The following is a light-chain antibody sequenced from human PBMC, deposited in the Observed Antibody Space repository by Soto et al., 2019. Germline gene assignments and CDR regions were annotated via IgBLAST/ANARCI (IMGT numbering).Light chain of an antibody. V-gene: IGKV3-15*01. CDR3: QQYNRWPLT. J-gene: IGKJ1*01. Sequence: EVVMTQFPATLSVSPGERDTLSCRASQSVVTNLAWYQHKPGQAPRLLIHGASTRATGFPDRFSGSGSGTDFTLIITNLQSEDFALYYCQQYNRWPLTFGQGTNVEV. CDR1: QSVVTN. CDR2: GAS.